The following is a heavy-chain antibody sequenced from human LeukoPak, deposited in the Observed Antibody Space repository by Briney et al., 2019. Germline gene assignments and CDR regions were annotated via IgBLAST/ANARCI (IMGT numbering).Heavy chain of an antibody. Sequence: VGSLRLSCAASGFTFSTYWMHWVRQAPGKGLVWVSRINPDGSTTTYADSVKGRFTISRDNAKSTLYLQMNSLRAEDTAVYYCARICSGGNCYVDSWGQGTLVTVSS. CDR1: GFTFSTYW. CDR2: INPDGSTT. J-gene: IGHJ4*02. V-gene: IGHV3-74*01. D-gene: IGHD2-21*01. CDR3: ARICSGGNCYVDS.